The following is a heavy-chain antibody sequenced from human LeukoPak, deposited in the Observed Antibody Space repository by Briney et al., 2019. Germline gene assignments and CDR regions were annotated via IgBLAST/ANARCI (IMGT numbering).Heavy chain of an antibody. V-gene: IGHV3-23*01. D-gene: IGHD3-16*01. CDR2: ISGSGGST. Sequence: GGSLRLSCAASGFTFSSYAMSWVRQAPGKGLEWVSAISGSGGSTYYADSVKGRFTISRDNSKKTLYLQMNSLRAEDTAVYYCAKVRPDYIWGSYQYYFDYWGQGTLVTVSS. CDR3: AKVRPDYIWGSYQYYFDY. CDR1: GFTFSSYA. J-gene: IGHJ4*02.